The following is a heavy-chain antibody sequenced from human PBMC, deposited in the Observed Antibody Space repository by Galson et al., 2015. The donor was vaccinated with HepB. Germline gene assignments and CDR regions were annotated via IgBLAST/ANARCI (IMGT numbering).Heavy chain of an antibody. CDR3: ATFPSPHISIFRRVHIY. Sequence: SLRLSCAASGFTFTRYAMTWVRQAPGQGLEWVSGIAGSGGSTYYADSVKGWFTVSRDNSRNTLYLQMSSLRADDTAAYYCATFPSPHISIFRRVHIYWGQGTLVTVSS. CDR2: IAGSGGST. D-gene: IGHD3-3*02. J-gene: IGHJ4*02. CDR1: GFTFTRYA. V-gene: IGHV3-23*01.